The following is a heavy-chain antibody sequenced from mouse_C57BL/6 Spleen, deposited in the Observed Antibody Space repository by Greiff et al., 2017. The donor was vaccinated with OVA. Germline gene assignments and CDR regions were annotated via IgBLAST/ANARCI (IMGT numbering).Heavy chain of an antibody. CDR2: IHPNSGST. Sequence: QVQLKQSGAELVKPGASVKLSCKASGYTFTSYWMHWVKQRPGQGLEWIGMIHPNSGSTNYNEKFKSKATLTVDKSSSTAYMQLSSLTSEDSAVYYCARDYYGSGRLFDVWGTGTTVTVSS. CDR1: GYTFTSYW. D-gene: IGHD1-1*01. V-gene: IGHV1-64*01. CDR3: ARDYYGSGRLFDV. J-gene: IGHJ1*03.